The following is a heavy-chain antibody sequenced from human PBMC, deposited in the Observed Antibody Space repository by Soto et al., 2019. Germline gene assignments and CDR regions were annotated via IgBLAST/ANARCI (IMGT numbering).Heavy chain of an antibody. D-gene: IGHD3-9*01. Sequence: ESGPTLVNPTQTLTLTCTFSGFSLSTSGVGVGWIRQPPGKALEWLALIYWNDDKRYSPSLKSRLTITKDTSKNQVVLTMTNMDPVDTATYYCAHRSTPIFDYYYGMDVWGQGTTVTVS. CDR1: GFSLSTSGVG. J-gene: IGHJ6*02. CDR2: IYWNDDK. V-gene: IGHV2-5*01. CDR3: AHRSTPIFDYYYGMDV.